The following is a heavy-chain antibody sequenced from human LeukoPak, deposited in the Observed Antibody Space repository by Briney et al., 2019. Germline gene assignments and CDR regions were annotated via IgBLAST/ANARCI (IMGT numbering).Heavy chain of an antibody. J-gene: IGHJ4*02. CDR1: GYSISSGYY. CDR2: IYHSGST. CDR3: ARLDYDFWSGYLDYFDY. D-gene: IGHD3-3*01. V-gene: IGHV4-38-2*01. Sequence: SETLSLTCAVSGYSISSGYYWGWIRQPPGKGLEWIGSIYHSGSTYYNPSLKSRVTISVDTSKNQFSLKLSSVTAADTAVYYCARLDYDFWSGYLDYFDYWGQGTLVTVSS.